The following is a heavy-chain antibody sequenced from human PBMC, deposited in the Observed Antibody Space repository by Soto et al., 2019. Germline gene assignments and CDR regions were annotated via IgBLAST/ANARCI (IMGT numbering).Heavy chain of an antibody. CDR3: ATYQTGITAGGGGSIDH. J-gene: IGHJ4*02. CDR1: GFTFSTHA. D-gene: IGHD6-13*01. CDR2: VSFDGSNK. V-gene: IGHV3-30-3*01. Sequence: QVQLVESGGGVVKPGRSLRLSCAASGFTFSTHAMHWVRQAPGKGLECVAIVSFDGSNKYYADSVKGRFTISRDNSNNTLYLQMSGLTPEDTAFYYCATYQTGITAGGGGSIDHWGQGTLVTVSS.